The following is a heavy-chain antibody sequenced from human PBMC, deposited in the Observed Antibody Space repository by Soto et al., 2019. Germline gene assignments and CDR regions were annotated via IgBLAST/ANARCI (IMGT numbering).Heavy chain of an antibody. CDR2: INHSGST. J-gene: IGHJ4*02. CDR3: AREPTGGLGYCSGGSCRTYFDY. Sequence: SETLSLTCAVYGGSFSGYYWSWIRQPPGKGLEWIGEINHSGSTNYNPSLKSRVTISVDTSKNQFSLKLSSVTAADTAVYYCAREPTGGLGYCSGGSCRTYFDYWGQGTLVTVSS. CDR1: GGSFSGYY. D-gene: IGHD2-15*01. V-gene: IGHV4-34*01.